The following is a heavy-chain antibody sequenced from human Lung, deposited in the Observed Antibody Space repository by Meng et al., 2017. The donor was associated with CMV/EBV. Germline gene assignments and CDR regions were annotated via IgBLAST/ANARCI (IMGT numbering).Heavy chain of an antibody. J-gene: IGHJ4*02. V-gene: IGHV3-74*01. CDR3: ARKRINWRGPVFDY. D-gene: IGHD3-10*01. Sequence: GGSLRLSCAASGFTFSHSWTHCVRQAPGKGLVWVSLINTDGTTTNYADSVKGRFTISRDNAKDTLHLQMDSLRADDTALYYCARKRINWRGPVFDYWGQGXLVTVSS. CDR2: INTDGTTT. CDR1: GFTFSHSW.